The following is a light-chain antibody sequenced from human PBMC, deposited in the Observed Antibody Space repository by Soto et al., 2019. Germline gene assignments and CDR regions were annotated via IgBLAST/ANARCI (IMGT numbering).Light chain of an antibody. Sequence: QSVLTQPASVSGSPGQSITISCTGTSSDIGGYKHVSWYQQHPGKAPKLMIYEVSNRPSGVSNRFSGSKSGNTASLTISGVQAEDEAAYYCSSYTTGSTQGFGTGTQLTVL. CDR1: SSDIGGYKH. J-gene: IGLJ1*01. CDR2: EVS. V-gene: IGLV2-14*01. CDR3: SSYTTGSTQG.